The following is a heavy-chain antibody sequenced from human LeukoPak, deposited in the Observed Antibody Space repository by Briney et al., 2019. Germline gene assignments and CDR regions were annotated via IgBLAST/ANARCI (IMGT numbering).Heavy chain of an antibody. Sequence: GESLKISCKGSGYSFTNYWIGWVRQMPGKGLEWMGIMYPGDSDTRYSPSFQGQVAISADKSISTAYLQWSSLKASDTAMYYCARQGCSGGSCYSPWGQGTLVTVSS. CDR3: ARQGCSGGSCYSP. D-gene: IGHD2-15*01. CDR1: GYSFTNYW. CDR2: MYPGDSDT. J-gene: IGHJ5*02. V-gene: IGHV5-51*01.